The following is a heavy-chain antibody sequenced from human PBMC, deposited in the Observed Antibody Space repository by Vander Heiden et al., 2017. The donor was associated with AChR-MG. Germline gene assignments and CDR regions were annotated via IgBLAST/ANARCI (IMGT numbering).Heavy chain of an antibody. CDR2: INPNTGAT. CDR1: GYTFTAYY. CDR3: ARAHSRGSGTFGY. Sequence: QVQLVQSGAEVKKPGASVRVSCKASGYTFTAYYIHWVRQAPGQGLEWLGRINPNTGATYYAQAFQGRVTMTRDTSITTAYMELTSLRSDDTAVYDGARAHSRGSGTFGYWGQGTLGSVS. D-gene: IGHD1-1*01. V-gene: IGHV1-2*06. J-gene: IGHJ4*02.